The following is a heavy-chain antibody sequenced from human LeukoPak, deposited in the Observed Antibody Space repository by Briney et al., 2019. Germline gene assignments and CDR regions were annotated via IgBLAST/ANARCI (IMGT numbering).Heavy chain of an antibody. Sequence: PGGSLRLSCAASGFTMSNNYMSWVRQAPGKGPEWVSVIYDGGITYYTDSVKGRFTISRDDSKNTLHLQMNSLRAEDTAVYYCAKDLWFGTYQGYYGMDVWGQGTTVTVSS. CDR1: GFTMSNNY. CDR2: IYDGGIT. V-gene: IGHV3-66*01. J-gene: IGHJ6*02. D-gene: IGHD3-10*01. CDR3: AKDLWFGTYQGYYGMDV.